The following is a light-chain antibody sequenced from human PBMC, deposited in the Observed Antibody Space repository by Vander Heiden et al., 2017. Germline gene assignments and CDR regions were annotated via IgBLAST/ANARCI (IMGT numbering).Light chain of an antibody. CDR3: MQDLQTRT. V-gene: IGKV2-28*01. CDR2: LGS. CDR1: QSLLHSNGYNY. Sequence: DIVMTQSPLSLPVTPGEPASISCRSSQSLLHSNGYNYLDWYLQKAGESPQLLIYLGSNRASGVPARFSGSGSGTDFTLEISRVEAEDVGVYYCMQDLQTRTFGQGTRLEIK. J-gene: IGKJ5*01.